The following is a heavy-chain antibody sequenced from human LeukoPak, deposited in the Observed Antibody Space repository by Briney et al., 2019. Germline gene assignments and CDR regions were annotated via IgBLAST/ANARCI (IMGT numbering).Heavy chain of an antibody. D-gene: IGHD3-10*01. CDR3: ARAAGYYGSGSTPFDY. V-gene: IGHV4-39*07. CDR2: IYYSGST. J-gene: IGHJ4*02. CDR1: GGSISSSSYY. Sequence: SETLSLTCTVSGGSISSSSYYWGWIRQPPGKGLEWIGSIYYSGSTYYNPSLKSRVTISVDTSKNQFSLKLSSVTAADTAVYYCARAAGYYGSGSTPFDYWGQGTLVTVSS.